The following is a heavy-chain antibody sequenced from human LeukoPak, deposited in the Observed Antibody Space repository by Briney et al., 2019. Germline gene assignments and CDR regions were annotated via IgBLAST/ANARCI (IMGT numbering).Heavy chain of an antibody. CDR3: ARDRSLGIIDY. Sequence: SETLSLTGIGSGDSISSYYWSWIRQPPGKGLEWIGYIYYSGGTNYNPSLKSRVTISVDASKNHFSLKLSSVTAADTAVYYCARDRSLGIIDYWVQGTLVTVSS. V-gene: IGHV4-59*01. CDR2: IYYSGGT. J-gene: IGHJ4*02. D-gene: IGHD3-16*01. CDR1: GDSISSYY.